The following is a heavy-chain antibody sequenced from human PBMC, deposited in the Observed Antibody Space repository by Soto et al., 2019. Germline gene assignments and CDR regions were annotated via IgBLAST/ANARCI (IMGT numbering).Heavy chain of an antibody. J-gene: IGHJ2*01. V-gene: IGHV3-23*01. CDR3: AKRAVAGRNWYFDL. CDR2: ISGTCGSS. Sequence: EVQLLESGGGLVQPGGSLRLSCAASGFTFSTYTMSWVRQATGKGMECVSAISGTCGSSSYTDTVKGRFTISRDNSKNTLSLQMDSLRAEDTARYYCAKRAVAGRNWYFDLWGRGTLVTVSS. D-gene: IGHD6-19*01. CDR1: GFTFSTYT.